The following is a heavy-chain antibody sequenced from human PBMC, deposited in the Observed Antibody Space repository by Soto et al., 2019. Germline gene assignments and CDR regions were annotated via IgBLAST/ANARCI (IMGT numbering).Heavy chain of an antibody. CDR2: ISGSGGST. CDR1: GFIFNTYA. CDR3: AKARAYSGFDGGFDALDF. V-gene: IGHV3-23*01. Sequence: EVQLLESGGGLVQPGGSLRLSCAASGFIFNTYAMTWVRQAPGKGLEWVSTISGSGGSTYYADSVKGRFTVSRDKSKNTLYLQMNSLRAEDTAVYYCAKARAYSGFDGGFDALDFWGQGTMVTVSS. D-gene: IGHD5-12*01. J-gene: IGHJ3*01.